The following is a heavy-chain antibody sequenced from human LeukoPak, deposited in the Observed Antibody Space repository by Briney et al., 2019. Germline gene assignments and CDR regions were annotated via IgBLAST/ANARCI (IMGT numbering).Heavy chain of an antibody. Sequence: PSETLSLTCTVSGGSISSHYWSWIRQPPGKGLEWIGYIYYSGSTIYNPSLKSRVTISVDTSKNQFSLKLSSVTAADTAVYYCARAIDDAFDIWGQGTMVTVSS. V-gene: IGHV4-59*11. CDR1: GGSISSHY. J-gene: IGHJ3*02. CDR3: ARAIDDAFDI. CDR2: IYYSGST. D-gene: IGHD2-15*01.